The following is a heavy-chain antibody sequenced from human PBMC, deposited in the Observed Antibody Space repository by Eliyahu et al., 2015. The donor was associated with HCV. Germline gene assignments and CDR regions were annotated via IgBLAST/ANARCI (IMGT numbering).Heavy chain of an antibody. D-gene: IGHD3-9*01. CDR3: VTQTVPSKHRYLDWFAGS. V-gene: IGHV5-51*01. Sequence: EVQLVQSGAEVKKPGESLKISCKASGYSFTSYWIGWVRQMPGDWPGVGGILFPSDSETRYSPSFQGQVSISTDKSIDTAYLQWSSLRASDSAKYYCVTQTVPSKHRYLDWFAGSWGQGTLVTVSS. J-gene: IGHJ5*02. CDR2: LFPSDSET. CDR1: GYSFTSYW.